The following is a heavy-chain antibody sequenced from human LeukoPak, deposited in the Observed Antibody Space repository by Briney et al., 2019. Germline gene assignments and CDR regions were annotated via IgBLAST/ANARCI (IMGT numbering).Heavy chain of an antibody. CDR1: GFTFSSYS. V-gene: IGHV3-48*01. CDR2: ISSSSSTI. Sequence: GGSLRLSCAASGFTFSSYSMNWVRQAPGKGLEWVSYISSSSSTIYYADSVKGRFTISRDNAKNSLYLQMNSLRAEDTAVYYCARRYYDYVWGSYNTGYSSGRVLDPWGQGTLVTVSS. D-gene: IGHD3-16*01. CDR3: ARRYYDYVWGSYNTGYSSGRVLDP. J-gene: IGHJ5*02.